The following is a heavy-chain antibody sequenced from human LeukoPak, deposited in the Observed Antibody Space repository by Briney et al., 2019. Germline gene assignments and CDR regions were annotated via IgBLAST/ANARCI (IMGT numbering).Heavy chain of an antibody. CDR3: ARDPSSVTLYFFDY. V-gene: IGHV1-2*02. J-gene: IGHJ4*02. D-gene: IGHD4-11*01. CDR2: IDANNGDT. CDR1: GHTFRGNY. Sequence: ASVKISCKASGHTFRGNYIHWLRQAPEQGLEWMGWIDANNGDTKSAQKFQGRVTMSRDTSISTAYMDLSSLSPDDAAVYYCARDPSSVTLYFFDYWGQGTLVTVSS.